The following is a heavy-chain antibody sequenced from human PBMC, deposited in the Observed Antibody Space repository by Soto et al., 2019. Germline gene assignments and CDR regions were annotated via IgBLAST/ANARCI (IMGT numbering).Heavy chain of an antibody. CDR2: IIPIFGTA. CDR3: ARDLEAHYGMDV. D-gene: IGHD3-3*01. Sequence: GASVKVSCKASGGTFSSYAISWVRQAPGQGLEWMGGIIPIFGTANYAQKFQGRVTITADESTSTAYMELSSLRSEDTAVYYCARDLEAHYGMDVWGQGTTVTVSS. CDR1: GGTFSSYA. V-gene: IGHV1-69*13. J-gene: IGHJ6*02.